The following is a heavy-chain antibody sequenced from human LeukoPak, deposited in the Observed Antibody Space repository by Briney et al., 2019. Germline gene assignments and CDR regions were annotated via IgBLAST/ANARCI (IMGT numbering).Heavy chain of an antibody. CDR3: ARDAYGDYSLDY. Sequence: GSLRLSCAASGFTFSSYGMHWVRQAPGKGLEWVAVIWYDGSNKYYADSVKGRFTISRDNSKNTLYLQMNSLRAEDTAVYYCARDAYGDYSLDYWGQGTLVTVSS. D-gene: IGHD4-17*01. CDR1: GFTFSSYG. CDR2: IWYDGSNK. V-gene: IGHV3-33*01. J-gene: IGHJ4*02.